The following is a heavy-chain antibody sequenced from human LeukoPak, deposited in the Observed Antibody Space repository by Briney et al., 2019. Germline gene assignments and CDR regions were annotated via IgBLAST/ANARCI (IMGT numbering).Heavy chain of an antibody. Sequence: GGSLRLSCAASGFTFSSYDMPWVRQAPGKGLEWVAVISYDGSNKYYADSVKGRFTISRDNSKNTLYLQMNSLRAEDTAVYYCARTPKVGATRWRDYWGQGTLVTVSS. V-gene: IGHV3-30-3*01. J-gene: IGHJ4*02. CDR2: ISYDGSNK. CDR3: ARTPKVGATRWRDY. D-gene: IGHD1-26*01. CDR1: GFTFSSYD.